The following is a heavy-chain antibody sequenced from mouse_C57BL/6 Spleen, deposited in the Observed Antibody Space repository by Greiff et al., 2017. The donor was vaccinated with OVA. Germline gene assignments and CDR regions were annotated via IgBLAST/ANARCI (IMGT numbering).Heavy chain of an antibody. CDR3: ARAYYGSSYGAMDY. J-gene: IGHJ4*01. CDR1: GYTFTSYW. CDR2: IDPSDSYT. Sequence: QVQLQQPGAELVRPGTSVQLSCKASGYTFTSYWMHWVKQRPGQGLEWIGVIDPSDSYTNYNQKFKGKATLTVDTSSSTAYMQLSSLTSEDSAVYYCARAYYGSSYGAMDYWGQGTSVTVSS. V-gene: IGHV1-59*01. D-gene: IGHD1-1*01.